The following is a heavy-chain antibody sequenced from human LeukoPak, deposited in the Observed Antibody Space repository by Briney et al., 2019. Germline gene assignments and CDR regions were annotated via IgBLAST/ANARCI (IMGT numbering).Heavy chain of an antibody. D-gene: IGHD6-13*01. Sequence: SVKVSCKASGGTFSSSAISWVRQATGQGLEWMGGIIPIFGTANYAQKFQGRVTITTDESTSTAYMELSSLRSEDTAVYYCARAYSSSSYPGSYYYYYMDVWGKGTTVTVSS. J-gene: IGHJ6*03. V-gene: IGHV1-69*05. CDR3: ARAYSSSSYPGSYYYYYMDV. CDR2: IIPIFGTA. CDR1: GGTFSSSA.